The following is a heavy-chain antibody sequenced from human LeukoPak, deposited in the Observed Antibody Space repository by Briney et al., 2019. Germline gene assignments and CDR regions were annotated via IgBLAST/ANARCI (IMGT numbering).Heavy chain of an antibody. J-gene: IGHJ1*01. CDR2: IQNDGSNT. D-gene: IGHD2-8*01. Sequence: GGSLRLSCAASGFTFSDYGMNWVRQTPGKGLEWLAFIQNDGSNTFYADSVKGRFTISRDNSKNTLYLQMTSLRVDDTAVYYCARANPVLMVSKYFQHWGQGTLVTVSS. V-gene: IGHV3-30*02. CDR1: GFTFSDYG. CDR3: ARANPVLMVSKYFQH.